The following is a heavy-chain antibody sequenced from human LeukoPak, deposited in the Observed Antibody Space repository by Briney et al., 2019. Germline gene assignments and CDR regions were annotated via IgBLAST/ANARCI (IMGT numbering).Heavy chain of an antibody. V-gene: IGHV1-2*02. D-gene: IGHD1-26*01. CDR1: GYTFTGYY. CDR3: ASGSYELDAFDI. Sequence: ASVKVSCKASGYTFTGYYMNWVRQAPGQGLEWMGWINPKSGGTNYAQKFQGRVTMTRDTSISTAYMEMIRLRSDDTAVYYCASGSYELDAFDIWGQGTMVTVSS. J-gene: IGHJ3*02. CDR2: INPKSGGT.